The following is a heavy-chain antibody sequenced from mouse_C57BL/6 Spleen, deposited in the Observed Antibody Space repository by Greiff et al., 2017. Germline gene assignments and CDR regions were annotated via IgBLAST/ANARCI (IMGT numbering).Heavy chain of an antibody. Sequence: QVQLQQSGPELVKPGASVKISCKASGYAFSSSWMNWVKQRPGEGLEWIGRIYPGDGDTNYNGKFKGKATLTADKSSSTAYMQLSSLTSEDSAVYFCASVYYDYDGWAMGYWGQGTTVTVST. V-gene: IGHV1-82*01. CDR3: ASVYYDYDGWAMGY. CDR2: IYPGDGDT. D-gene: IGHD2-4*01. J-gene: IGHJ4*01. CDR1: GYAFSSSW.